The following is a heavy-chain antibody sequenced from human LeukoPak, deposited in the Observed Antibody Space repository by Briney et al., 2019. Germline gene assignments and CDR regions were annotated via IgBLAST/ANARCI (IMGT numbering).Heavy chain of an antibody. D-gene: IGHD3-3*01. CDR1: GFTFSNAW. CDR3: MYFWSGSSLVDY. CDR2: IKSKTDGGTT. J-gene: IGHJ4*02. Sequence: PGGSLRLSXAASGFTFSNAWMSWVRQAPGKGLEWVGRIKSKTDGGTTDYAAPVKGRFTISRDDSKNTLYLEMYSLKTEDTAMYYCMYFWSGSSLVDYWGQGTLVTVSS. V-gene: IGHV3-15*01.